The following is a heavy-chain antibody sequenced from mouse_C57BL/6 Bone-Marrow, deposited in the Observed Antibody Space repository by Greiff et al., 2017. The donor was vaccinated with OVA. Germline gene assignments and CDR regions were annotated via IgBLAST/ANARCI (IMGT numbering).Heavy chain of an antibody. D-gene: IGHD3-2*02. V-gene: IGHV7-3*01. CDR1: GFTFTDYY. CDR3: ARYRDSSGYSAWFAY. J-gene: IGHJ3*01. Sequence: EVQGVESGGGLVQPGGSLSLSCAASGFTFTDYYMSWVRQPPGKALEWLGFISNKANGYTTEYSASVKGRFTISRDNSKSILYLQMNARRAEASATDYCARYRDSSGYSAWFAYWGQGTLVTVSA. CDR2: ISNKANGYTT.